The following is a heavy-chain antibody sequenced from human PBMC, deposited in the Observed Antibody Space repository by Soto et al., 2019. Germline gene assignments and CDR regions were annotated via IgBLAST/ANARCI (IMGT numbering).Heavy chain of an antibody. CDR1: GFTFSSYS. Sequence: EVQLVESGGGLGKPGGSLRLSCAASGFTFSSYSMNWVRQAPGKGLEWVSSISSSSSYIYYTYTVKGRFTISRDSAKNSPYLKMTSLRAQDTAVYYCASKNYYGIDVWGQGTTVTVSS. CDR3: ASKNYYGIDV. J-gene: IGHJ6*02. V-gene: IGHV3-21*01. CDR2: ISSSSSYI.